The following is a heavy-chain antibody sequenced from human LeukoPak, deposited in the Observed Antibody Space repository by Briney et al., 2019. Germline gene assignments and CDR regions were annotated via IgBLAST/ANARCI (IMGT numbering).Heavy chain of an antibody. CDR3: ARGEVVPAARGPGVWFDP. Sequence: ASVKVSCKASGYTFTSYDINWVRQATGQGLEWMGWMNPNSGNTGYAQKFQGRVTITRNTSISTAYMELSSLRSEDTAVYYCARGEVVPAARGPGVWFDPWGQGTLVTVSS. J-gene: IGHJ5*02. CDR2: MNPNSGNT. V-gene: IGHV1-8*03. CDR1: GYTFTSYD. D-gene: IGHD2-2*01.